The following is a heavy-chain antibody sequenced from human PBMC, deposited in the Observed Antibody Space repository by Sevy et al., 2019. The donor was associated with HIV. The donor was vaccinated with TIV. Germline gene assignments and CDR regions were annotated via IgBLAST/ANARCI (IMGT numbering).Heavy chain of an antibody. V-gene: IGHV3-33*06. J-gene: IGHJ4*02. D-gene: IGHD5-12*01. CDR3: AKDLRTRYNAYTWADYFDF. CDR2: IWSDGSNK. Sequence: EGSLRLSCEASGFGFSGNGMHWVRQAPGRELEWLAVIWSDGSNKYYADSVQGRFTISRDNSKNTLYLQMNSLRVEDSAGYYCAKDLRTRYNAYTWADYFDFWGQGTLVTVSS. CDR1: GFGFSGNG.